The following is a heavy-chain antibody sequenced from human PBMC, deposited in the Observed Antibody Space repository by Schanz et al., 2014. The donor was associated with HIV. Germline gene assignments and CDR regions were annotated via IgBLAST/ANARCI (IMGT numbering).Heavy chain of an antibody. J-gene: IGHJ4*02. CDR1: DGSFSAVYGGSFSGYY. Sequence: QVQLHQWGAGLLKPSETLSLTCAVQDGSFSAVYGGSFSGYYWSWIRQPPGKGLEWIGYIYYSGSTYYNPSLKSRVTISVDTSKNQFSLKLSSVTAADTAVYYCARSYGSGNLFDYWGQGTLVTVSS. CDR3: ARSYGSGNLFDY. CDR2: IYYSGST. V-gene: IGHV4-30-4*01. D-gene: IGHD3-10*01.